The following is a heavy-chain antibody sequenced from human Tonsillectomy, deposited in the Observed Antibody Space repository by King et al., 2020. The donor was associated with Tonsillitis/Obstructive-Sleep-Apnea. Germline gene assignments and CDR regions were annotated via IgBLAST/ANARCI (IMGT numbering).Heavy chain of an antibody. V-gene: IGHV1-18*01. Sequence: PLFPSFSAVPPPGASVTVSCKSSGYTFTSYGISWVRQAPGQGLAWMGWISAYNGNTNYAQKLQGRVTMTTDTSTSTAYMELRSLRSDDTAVYYCARGGQYYDFWSGSQSYGMDVWGQGTTVTVSS. CDR3: ARGGQYYDFWSGSQSYGMDV. CDR2: ISAYNGNT. CDR1: GYTFTSYG. J-gene: IGHJ6*02. D-gene: IGHD3-3*01.